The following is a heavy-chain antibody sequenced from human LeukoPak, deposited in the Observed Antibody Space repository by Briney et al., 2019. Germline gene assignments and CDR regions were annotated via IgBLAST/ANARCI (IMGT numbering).Heavy chain of an antibody. Sequence: PSETLSLTCTVSGGSIRSRDYYCGWIRQPPGKGLEWIGSMDYSGSTYYNPSLKRRVTISVDTSKNQFSLKLRSVTAADKAVYYCASTEAFYALLTGYYFTGAFDYWGQGTLVTVSS. CDR3: ASTEAFYALLTGYYFTGAFDY. D-gene: IGHD3-9*01. CDR1: GGSIRSRDYY. V-gene: IGHV4-39*01. J-gene: IGHJ4*02. CDR2: MDYSGST.